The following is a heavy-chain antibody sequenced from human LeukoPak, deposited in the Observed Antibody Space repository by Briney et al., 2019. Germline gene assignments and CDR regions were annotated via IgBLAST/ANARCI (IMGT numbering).Heavy chain of an antibody. J-gene: IGHJ4*02. Sequence: SETLSLTCTVSGGSISNYHWSWIRQPAGKGLEWIGHIHTSGSTNYNPPLKSRVTMSIDTPENQLSLTIRSVTAADTAVYYCARRDISSGWSFDYWGQGTLVTVSS. CDR2: IHTSGST. D-gene: IGHD6-19*01. V-gene: IGHV4-4*07. CDR1: GGSISNYH. CDR3: ARRDISSGWSFDY.